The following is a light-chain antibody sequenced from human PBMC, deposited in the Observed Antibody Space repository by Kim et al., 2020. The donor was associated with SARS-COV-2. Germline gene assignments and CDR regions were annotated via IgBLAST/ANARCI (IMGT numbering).Light chain of an antibody. J-gene: IGKJ1*01. V-gene: IGKV4-1*01. CDR1: QSVLYSSNNKNY. Sequence: DTVNCKSSQSVLYSSNNKNYLAWYQQKPGQPPRLLIYWASTRESGVPDRFSGSGSGADFTLTISSLQAEDVAVYYCQQYYTTPRTFGQGTKVDIK. CDR3: QQYYTTPRT. CDR2: WAS.